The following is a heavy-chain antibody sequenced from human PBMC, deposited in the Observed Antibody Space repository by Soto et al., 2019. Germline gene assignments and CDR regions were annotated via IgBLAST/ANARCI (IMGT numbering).Heavy chain of an antibody. CDR2: IYYSVST. D-gene: IGHD6-25*01. V-gene: IGHV4-31*03. Sequence: QVQLQESGPGLVKPSQTLSLTCTVSGGSISSGGYYWSGIRQHPGKGLEWIGYIYYSVSTYYNPSLKSRVTISVDTSKNQFSLKLSSVTAADTAVYYCARGSGYGGSPPKGWGQGTLVTVSS. CDR3: ARGSGYGGSPPKG. J-gene: IGHJ4*02. CDR1: GGSISSGGYY.